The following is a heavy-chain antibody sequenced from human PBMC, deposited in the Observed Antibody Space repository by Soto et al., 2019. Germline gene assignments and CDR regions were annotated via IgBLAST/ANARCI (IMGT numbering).Heavy chain of an antibody. D-gene: IGHD6-13*01. CDR2: TYYRSKWYN. CDR3: ERAIAAAGRGMFYYYSSRAV. V-gene: IGHV6-1*01. CDR1: GDSVSSNSAA. Sequence: SQTLSLTCAISGDSVSSNSAAWNWIRQSPSRGLEWLGRTYYRSKWYNDYAVSVKSRITINPDTSKNQFSLQLNSVTPEDTAVYYCERAIAAAGRGMFYYYSSRAVWGKGTTVPVPS. J-gene: IGHJ6*03.